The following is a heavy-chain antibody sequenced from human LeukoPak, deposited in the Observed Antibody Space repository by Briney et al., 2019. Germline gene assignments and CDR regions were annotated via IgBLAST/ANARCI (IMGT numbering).Heavy chain of an antibody. V-gene: IGHV3-23*01. CDR2: ISGSGGST. J-gene: IGHJ4*02. CDR1: GFTFNSYA. CDR3: AKDRHYYGSGSFYTYFDY. Sequence: GGSLRLSCAASGFTFNSYAMSWVRQAPGKGLEWVSLISGSGGSTYNADSVKGRFTISRDNSQNTLYLQMNSLRAEDTAVYYCAKDRHYYGSGSFYTYFDYWGQGTLVTDSS. D-gene: IGHD3-10*01.